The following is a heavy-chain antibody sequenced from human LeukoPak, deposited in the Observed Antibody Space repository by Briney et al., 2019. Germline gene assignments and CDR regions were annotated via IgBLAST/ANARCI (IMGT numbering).Heavy chain of an antibody. J-gene: IGHJ4*02. D-gene: IGHD5-18*01. CDR2: IYYSGST. CDR1: GGSISSGGYY. CDR3: ARGGRGYSYGRELDY. Sequence: SQTLSLTCTVSGGSISSGGYYWSWIRQHPGKGLEWIGYIYYSGSTYYNPSLKSRVTISVDTSKNQFSLKLSSVTAADTAVYYCARGGRGYSYGRELDYWGQGTLVTVSS. V-gene: IGHV4-31*03.